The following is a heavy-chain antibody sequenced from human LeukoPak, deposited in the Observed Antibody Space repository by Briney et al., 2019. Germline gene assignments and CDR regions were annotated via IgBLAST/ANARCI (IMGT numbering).Heavy chain of an antibody. CDR1: GGTFSSCG. Sequence: GASVKVSCKASGGTFSSCGLSWVRQAPGQGLEWMGGIIPIFGTANYAQKFQGRVTITADESTSTAYMELSSLRSEDTAVYYCATWPMVRGVISYFDYWGQGTLVTASS. CDR3: ATWPMVRGVISYFDY. J-gene: IGHJ4*02. CDR2: IIPIFGTA. D-gene: IGHD3-10*01. V-gene: IGHV1-69*13.